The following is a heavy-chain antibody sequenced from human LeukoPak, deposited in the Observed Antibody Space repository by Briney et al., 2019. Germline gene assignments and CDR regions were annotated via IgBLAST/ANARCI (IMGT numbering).Heavy chain of an antibody. CDR1: GFTVSSNY. Sequence: GESLKISCAASGFTVSSNYMSWVRQAPGKGLEWVSVIYSGGSTYYADSVKGRFTISRDNSKNTLYLQMNSLRAEDTAVYYCAREGSLGSDYWGQGTLVTVSS. CDR2: IYSGGST. J-gene: IGHJ4*02. D-gene: IGHD3-10*01. V-gene: IGHV3-53*01. CDR3: AREGSLGSDY.